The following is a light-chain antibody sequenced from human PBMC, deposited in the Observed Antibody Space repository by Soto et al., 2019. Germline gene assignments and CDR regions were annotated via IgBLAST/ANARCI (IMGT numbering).Light chain of an antibody. J-gene: IGKJ2*01. CDR2: TAS. CDR3: QLSYNTPQT. Sequence: DIEVTQSPSTLSAYVGDRVAITCRASQSISSYLNWYQQKPGKAPKLLIYTASSLESGVPSRFCRGRSGTALTIIICTVLPEDFVPSYCQLSYNTPQTFGQGTKVDIK. CDR1: QSISSY. V-gene: IGKV1-39*01.